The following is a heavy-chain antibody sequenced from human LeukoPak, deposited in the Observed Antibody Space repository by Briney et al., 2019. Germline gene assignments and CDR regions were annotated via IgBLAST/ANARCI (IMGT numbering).Heavy chain of an antibody. CDR3: AREAVAGMVEY. D-gene: IGHD6-19*01. Sequence: PSETLSLTCTVSGGSISSSSYYWGWIRQPPGKGLEWIGSIYYSGSTYYNPSLKSRVTISVDTSKNQFSLKLSSVTAADTAVYYCAREAVAGMVEYWGQGTLVTVSS. V-gene: IGHV4-39*07. CDR1: GGSISSSSYY. CDR2: IYYSGST. J-gene: IGHJ4*02.